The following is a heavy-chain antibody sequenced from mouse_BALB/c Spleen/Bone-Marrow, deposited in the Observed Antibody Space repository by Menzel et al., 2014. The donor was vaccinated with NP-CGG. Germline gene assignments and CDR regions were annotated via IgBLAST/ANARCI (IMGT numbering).Heavy chain of an antibody. CDR2: IRNKANGYTT. Sequence: EVMLVESGGGLVQPGGSLRLSCATSGFTFTDYYMNWVRQPPGKALEWLGFIRNKANGYTTEYSASVKGRFTISRDNSQSILYLQMNTLRAEDSATYYCARDSRSTVSHFDYWGQGTPLTVSS. J-gene: IGHJ2*01. CDR3: ARDSRSTVSHFDY. CDR1: GFTFTDYY. V-gene: IGHV7-3*02. D-gene: IGHD1-1*01.